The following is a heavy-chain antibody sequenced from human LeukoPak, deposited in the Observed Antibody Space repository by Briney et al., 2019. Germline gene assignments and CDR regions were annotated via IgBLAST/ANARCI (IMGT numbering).Heavy chain of an antibody. Sequence: GASVKVSCKASGYTFTSYAMHWVRQAPGQRLEWMGWINAGNGNTKYSQKFQGRVTITRDTSASTAYTELSSLRSEDTAVYYCARSQYGYGRNYYYGMDVWGKGTTVTVSS. CDR1: GYTFTSYA. D-gene: IGHD5-12*01. J-gene: IGHJ6*04. V-gene: IGHV1-3*01. CDR3: ARSQYGYGRNYYYGMDV. CDR2: INAGNGNT.